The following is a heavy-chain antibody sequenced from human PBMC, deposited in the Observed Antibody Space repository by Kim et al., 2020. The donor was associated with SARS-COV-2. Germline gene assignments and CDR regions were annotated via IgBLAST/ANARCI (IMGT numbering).Heavy chain of an antibody. J-gene: IGHJ3*02. D-gene: IGHD3-10*01. V-gene: IGHV3-74*01. CDR3: AREPTHGLLGMVRGVNDYFDI. CDR1: GFTFSSYW. Sequence: GGSLRLSCAASGFTFSSYWMHWVRQAPGKGLVWVSRINSDGSSTSYADSVKGLFTISRDNAKNTLYLQMNSLRAEDTAVYYCAREPTHGLLGMVRGVNDYFDIWGQGTMVPVSS. CDR2: INSDGSST.